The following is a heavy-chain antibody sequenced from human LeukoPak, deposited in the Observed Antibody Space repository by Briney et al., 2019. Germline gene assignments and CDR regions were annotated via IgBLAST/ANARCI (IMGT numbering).Heavy chain of an antibody. D-gene: IGHD1-14*01. Sequence: KSSETLSLICAVSGGSIRITNWWTWVRQPPGKGLEWIGEIYHTGTTNYNPPLKSRVTISVDKSKNQFSLKVNAGTAADTAVYYCARESDEGGIRGLFDYWGQGTLVTVSS. CDR2: IYHTGTT. V-gene: IGHV4-4*02. CDR3: ARESDEGGIRGLFDY. CDR1: GGSIRITNW. J-gene: IGHJ4*02.